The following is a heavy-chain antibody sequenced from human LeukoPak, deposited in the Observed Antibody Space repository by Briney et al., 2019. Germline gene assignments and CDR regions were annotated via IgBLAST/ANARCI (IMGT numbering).Heavy chain of an antibody. Sequence: GRSLRLSCAASGFSFSTYAMHWVRQAPGKGLEWVALIWHDASHTFYTDSVKGRFTISRDNSKNTVYLQMNSLGGEDTAVYYCGRKIFGSGSYPDYWGQGTLVTVPS. D-gene: IGHD3-10*01. J-gene: IGHJ4*02. V-gene: IGHV3-33*01. CDR3: GRKIFGSGSYPDY. CDR2: IWHDASHT. CDR1: GFSFSTYA.